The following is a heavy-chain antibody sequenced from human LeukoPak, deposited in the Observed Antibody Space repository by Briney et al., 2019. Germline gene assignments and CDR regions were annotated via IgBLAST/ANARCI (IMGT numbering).Heavy chain of an antibody. CDR1: GFTFGDYA. CDR3: SKLMGIVGATLNNWFDP. D-gene: IGHD1-26*01. Sequence: GGSLRLSCTTSGFTFGDYAMSWVRQALGKGLEWVGFIRSKAYGETTEYAASVKGRFTISRDDSKSIAYLQMNSVKTEDTGLYYCSKLMGIVGATLNNWFDPWGQGTLVTVSS. CDR2: IRSKAYGETT. V-gene: IGHV3-49*04. J-gene: IGHJ5*02.